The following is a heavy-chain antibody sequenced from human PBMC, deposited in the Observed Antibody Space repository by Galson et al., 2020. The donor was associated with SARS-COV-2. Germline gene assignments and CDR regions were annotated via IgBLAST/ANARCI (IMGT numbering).Heavy chain of an antibody. Sequence: GESLKISCRASGYSFTGNYIHWVRQAPGQGLEWLGWINPQNGGTKYAQKFQGRVTMTRDSSTSTAYMELSSLRSDDTAVYYCARDTIAAAGIWGQGALVTVTS. CDR1: GYSFTGNY. D-gene: IGHD6-13*01. V-gene: IGHV1-2*02. CDR2: INPQNGGT. CDR3: ARDTIAAAGI. J-gene: IGHJ4*01.